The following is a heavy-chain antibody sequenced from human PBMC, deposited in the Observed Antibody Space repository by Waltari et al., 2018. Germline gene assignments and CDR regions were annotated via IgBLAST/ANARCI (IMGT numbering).Heavy chain of an antibody. V-gene: IGHV1-18*01. Sequence: QPGAEVKTPGASVKVSCKASGYSFITYSFTWVRQAPGQGLEWMGWISADKGKTNYAQKFQGRLTMPTDTSTSTAYMELRSLRSDDTAVYYCVRDGSGASFTFNYWGQGTLVTVSS. J-gene: IGHJ4*02. D-gene: IGHD1-26*01. CDR3: VRDGSGASFTFNY. CDR2: ISADKGKT. CDR1: GYSFITYS.